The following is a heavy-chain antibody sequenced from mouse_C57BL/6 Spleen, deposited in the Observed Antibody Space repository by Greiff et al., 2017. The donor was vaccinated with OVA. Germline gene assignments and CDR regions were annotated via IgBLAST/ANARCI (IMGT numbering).Heavy chain of an antibody. V-gene: IGHV5-17*01. D-gene: IGHD1-1*01. CDR3: ARNDYYGSSVAMDY. CDR2: ISSGSSTI. Sequence: EVKLVESGGGLVKPGGSLKLSCAASGFTFSDYGMHWVRQAPEKGLEWVAYISSGSSTIYYADTVKGRFTISRDNAKNTLFLQMTSLRSEDTAMYYCARNDYYGSSVAMDYWGQGTSVTVSS. CDR1: GFTFSDYG. J-gene: IGHJ4*01.